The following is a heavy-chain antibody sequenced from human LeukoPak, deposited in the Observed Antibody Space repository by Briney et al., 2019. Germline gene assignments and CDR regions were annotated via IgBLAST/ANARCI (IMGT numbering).Heavy chain of an antibody. D-gene: IGHD3-22*01. CDR2: IYYSGST. J-gene: IGHJ3*02. V-gene: IGHV4-59*01. Sequence: PSETLSLTCSVSGGSFSNYYWSWIRQPPGKGLEWIGYIYYSGSTNYNPSLKSRVTISVDTSKNQFSLKLSSVTAADTAVYYCARESFYYDSSGYPHAFDIWGQGTMVTVSS. CDR1: GGSFSNYY. CDR3: ARESFYYDSSGYPHAFDI.